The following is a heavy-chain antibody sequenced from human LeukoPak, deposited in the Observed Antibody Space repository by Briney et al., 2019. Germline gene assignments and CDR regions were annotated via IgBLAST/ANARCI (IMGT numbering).Heavy chain of an antibody. Sequence: ASVKVSCKASGYAFTAYVLHWVRQAPGQGLEWMGWINAANGGTKYSQRFQDRVTITRDTSANTVYMDLSSLTSEDTALYYCARELTRFGEFDCWGQGTLVTVSA. CDR1: GYAFTAYV. CDR3: ARELTRFGEFDC. J-gene: IGHJ4*02. CDR2: INAANGGT. V-gene: IGHV1-3*01. D-gene: IGHD3-16*01.